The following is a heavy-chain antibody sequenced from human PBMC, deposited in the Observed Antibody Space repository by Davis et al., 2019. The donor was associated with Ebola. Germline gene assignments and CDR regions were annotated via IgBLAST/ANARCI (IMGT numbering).Heavy chain of an antibody. J-gene: IGHJ2*01. CDR1: GFTFSSYG. CDR2: TSNDGKSD. Sequence: GESLKISCAASGFTFSSYGMHWVRQAPGKGLEWVAITSNDGKSDYYTDSVKARFTISRDNSENTLYLQMNSLTPEDTAVYYCAKEGPGYFFDVWGRGTLVTVSS. CDR3: AKEGPGYFFDV. D-gene: IGHD6-25*01. V-gene: IGHV3-30*18.